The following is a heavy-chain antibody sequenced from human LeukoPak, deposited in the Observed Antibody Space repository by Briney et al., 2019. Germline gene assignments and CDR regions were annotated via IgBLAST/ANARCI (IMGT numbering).Heavy chain of an antibody. D-gene: IGHD3-3*01. CDR3: ARALGYYDFWSGYFDY. CDR1: GFTFSSYW. CDR2: IKQDGSEK. J-gene: IGHJ4*02. Sequence: GGSLRLSCAASGFTFSSYWMSWVRQAPGKGLEWVANIKQDGSEKYYVDSVKGRFTISRDNAKNSLYLQMNSLRAEDTAVYYCARALGYYDFWSGYFDYWGQGTLVTVSS. V-gene: IGHV3-7*01.